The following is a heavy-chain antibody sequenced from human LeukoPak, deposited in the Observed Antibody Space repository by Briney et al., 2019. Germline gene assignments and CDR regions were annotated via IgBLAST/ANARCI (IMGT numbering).Heavy chain of an antibody. CDR1: GFTVSSYS. Sequence: GGSLRLSCAASGFTVSSYSMNWVRQAPGKGLEWVSSISSSSSYIYYADSVKGRFTISRDNAKNSLYLQMNSLRAEDTAVYYCARDGSGGVDYWGQGTLVTVSS. D-gene: IGHD3-3*01. CDR2: ISSSSSYI. J-gene: IGHJ4*02. V-gene: IGHV3-21*01. CDR3: ARDGSGGVDY.